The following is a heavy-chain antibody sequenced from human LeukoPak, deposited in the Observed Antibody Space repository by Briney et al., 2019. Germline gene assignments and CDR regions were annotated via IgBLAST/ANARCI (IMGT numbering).Heavy chain of an antibody. CDR2: IYTSGST. Sequence: SETLSLTCTVTGGSISSYYWSWVRQPAGQGLHWIARIYTSGSTNYNPSLKSRVTMSVDTSKNQISLKLSSVTAADTAVYYCARMYYYDSSGYQYYFDYWGQGTLVTVSS. CDR1: GGSISSYY. D-gene: IGHD3-22*01. V-gene: IGHV4-4*07. CDR3: ARMYYYDSSGYQYYFDY. J-gene: IGHJ4*02.